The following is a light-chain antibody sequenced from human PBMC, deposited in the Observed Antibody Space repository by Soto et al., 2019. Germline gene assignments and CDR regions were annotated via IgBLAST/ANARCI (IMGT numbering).Light chain of an antibody. J-gene: IGLJ1*01. Sequence: LTQPPSASGSPGQSVTISCTGTSSDVGGYDYVSWYQQHPGKAPKLMIYEVTIRPSGVSDRFSGSKSGNTASLTVSGLQAEDEADYYCSSYTGGNPSYVFGPGTKVTVL. CDR2: EVT. CDR1: SSDVGGYDY. CDR3: SSYTGGNPSYV. V-gene: IGLV2-8*01.